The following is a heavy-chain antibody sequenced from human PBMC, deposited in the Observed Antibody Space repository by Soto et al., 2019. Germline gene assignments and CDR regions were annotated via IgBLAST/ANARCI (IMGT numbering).Heavy chain of an antibody. D-gene: IGHD3-22*01. CDR2: LYYSGTT. CDR1: GGSIRGYY. Sequence: SETLSLTCTVSGGSIRGYYWSWIRQPPGKGLEWIGYLYYSGTTNYNPSLKSRLTISVDTSKNQFSLKLSSVTAADTTVYYCARRIEVAAADGVGYYYYLDVWGKGTSVTVSS. CDR3: ARRIEVAAADGVGYYYYLDV. J-gene: IGHJ6*03. V-gene: IGHV4-59*08.